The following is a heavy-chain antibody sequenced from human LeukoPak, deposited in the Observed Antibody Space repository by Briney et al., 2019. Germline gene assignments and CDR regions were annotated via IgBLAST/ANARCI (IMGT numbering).Heavy chain of an antibody. V-gene: IGHV4-59*01. J-gene: IGHJ4*02. CDR2: ISYSGST. D-gene: IGHD1-26*01. Sequence: PSETLSLTCTVSGGSIGSYYWSWIRQPPGKGLEWIGHISYSGSTNYNPSLKSRVTISVDTSKNQFSLKLSSVTAADTAVYYCARGGIQLPDYWGQGTLVTVSS. CDR3: ARGGIQLPDY. CDR1: GGSIGSYY.